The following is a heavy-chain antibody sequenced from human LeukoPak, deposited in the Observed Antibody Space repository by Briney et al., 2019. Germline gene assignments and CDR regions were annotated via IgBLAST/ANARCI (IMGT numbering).Heavy chain of an antibody. J-gene: IGHJ3*02. Sequence: GGSLRLSCVASGFTFIDYAMTWVRQGPGKGLEWVSSISSRNGNTFYSDSVKGRFTISRDDSKNTLYLQMNTLRAEDTATYFCAKDRGLYSGVFAFDMWGQGTLVTVSS. CDR1: GFTFIDYA. D-gene: IGHD1-26*01. V-gene: IGHV3-23*01. CDR3: AKDRGLYSGVFAFDM. CDR2: ISSRNGNT.